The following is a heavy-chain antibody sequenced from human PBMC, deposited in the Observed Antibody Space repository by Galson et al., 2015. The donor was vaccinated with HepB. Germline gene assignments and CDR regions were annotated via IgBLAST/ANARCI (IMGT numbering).Heavy chain of an antibody. CDR2: INHSGST. J-gene: IGHJ1*01. Sequence: ETLSLTCAVYGGSFSGYYWSWIRQPPGQGLEWIGEINHSGSTNYNPSLKSRVTISVDTSKNQFSLKLSSVTAADTAVYYCARVNKQYSSSWYSGYFQHWGQGTLVTVSS. V-gene: IGHV4-34*01. D-gene: IGHD6-13*01. CDR3: ARVNKQYSSSWYSGYFQH. CDR1: GGSFSGYY.